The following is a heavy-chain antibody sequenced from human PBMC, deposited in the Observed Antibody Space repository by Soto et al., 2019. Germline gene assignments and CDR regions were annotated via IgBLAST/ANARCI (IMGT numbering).Heavy chain of an antibody. D-gene: IGHD1-1*01. J-gene: IGHJ4*02. Sequence: ASVKVSCKASGYTFIDYYMHWVRQAPGQGFEWMGRISPRSGGTNYAQKFQGGVTMTRDTSITTAYMELSRLRSGDTAVYYCAREPATAKPEGVDFWGQGTLVTVSS. CDR1: GYTFIDYY. V-gene: IGHV1-2*02. CDR3: AREPATAKPEGVDF. CDR2: ISPRSGGT.